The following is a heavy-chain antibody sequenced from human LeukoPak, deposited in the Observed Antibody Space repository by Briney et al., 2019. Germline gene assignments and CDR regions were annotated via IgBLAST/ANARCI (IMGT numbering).Heavy chain of an antibody. CDR1: GGSISSYQ. Sequence: KPSETLSLTCTVSGGSISSYQWSWIRQPPGKGLEWIGNIYYSGSANYNPSLKSRVVISVDTSKNQFSLKLSSVTAADTAVYYCARMSPYSSSWYFGYYYYYMDVWGKGTTVTISS. V-gene: IGHV4-59*12. J-gene: IGHJ6*03. CDR2: IYYSGSA. CDR3: ARMSPYSSSWYFGYYYYYMDV. D-gene: IGHD6-13*01.